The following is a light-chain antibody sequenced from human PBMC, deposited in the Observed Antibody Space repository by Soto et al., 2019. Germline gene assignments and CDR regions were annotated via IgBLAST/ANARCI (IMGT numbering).Light chain of an antibody. CDR3: QQRRSWQVT. Sequence: PGDGATPSCRASQSINTYLAWYQQKPGQAPRLLIYDASKRATGIPARFSGSGSGTNFTLTISSLEPEDFAVYYCQQRRSWQVTFGQGTRLET. CDR1: QSINTY. J-gene: IGKJ5*01. V-gene: IGKV3D-11*02. CDR2: DAS.